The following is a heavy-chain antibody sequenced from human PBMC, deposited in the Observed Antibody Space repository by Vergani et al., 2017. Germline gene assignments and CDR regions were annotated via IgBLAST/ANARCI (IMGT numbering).Heavy chain of an antibody. J-gene: IGHJ6*03. Sequence: QVQLQQWGGGLLKPSETLSLTCVVNGESFTSYHWTWIRQSPGEGLEWVGDIDHTGRPDYNPSLKSRLTMSVDKSRNQFSLTFNSVTATDTAIYCCARVNTETNGHLYYYYYMDVWGQGTAVTVS. CDR3: ARVNTETNGHLYYYYYMDV. D-gene: IGHD4-11*01. CDR2: IDHTGRP. CDR1: GESFTSYH. V-gene: IGHV4-34*01.